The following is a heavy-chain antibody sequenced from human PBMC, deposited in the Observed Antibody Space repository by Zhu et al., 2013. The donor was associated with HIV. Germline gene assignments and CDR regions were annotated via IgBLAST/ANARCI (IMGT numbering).Heavy chain of an antibody. J-gene: IGHJ6*02. Sequence: QVQLVQSGAEVKKPGSSVKVSCKASGGTFSSYAISWVRQAPGQGLEWMGGIIPIFGTANYAQKFQGRVTITADKSTSTAYMELSSLRSEDTAVYYCARGTSGWYRISCYYGMDVWGQGTTVTVSS. V-gene: IGHV1-69*06. D-gene: IGHD6-19*01. CDR2: IIPIFGTA. CDR1: GGTFSSYA. CDR3: ARGTSGWYRISCYYGMDV.